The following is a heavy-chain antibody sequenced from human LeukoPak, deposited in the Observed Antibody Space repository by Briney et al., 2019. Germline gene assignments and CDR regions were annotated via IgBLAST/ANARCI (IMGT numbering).Heavy chain of an antibody. CDR3: ARLSSTLYYSMDV. V-gene: IGHV4-59*08. Sequence: SETLSLTCAVSGGSFTGHHCSWIRQPPGKGLEWVGYIQNSAIYRAKIKSSPSLQSRVSLSIDTSKNQVSLTVNSVTAADTAVYYCARLSSTLYYSMDVWGPGTAVTVSS. CDR1: GGSFTGHH. J-gene: IGHJ6*02. CDR2: IQNSAIYRAKI. D-gene: IGHD6-6*01.